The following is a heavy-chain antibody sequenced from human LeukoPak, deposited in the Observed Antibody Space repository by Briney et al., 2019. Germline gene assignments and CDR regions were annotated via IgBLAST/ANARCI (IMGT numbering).Heavy chain of an antibody. CDR1: GFTFSSYA. CDR2: ISYDGSNK. V-gene: IGHV3-30-3*01. J-gene: IGHJ3*02. D-gene: IGHD3-3*01. CDR3: ARTYDFGRGPPGDAFDN. Sequence: PGRSLRLSCAASGFTFSSYAMHWVRQAPGKGLEWVAVISYDGSNKYYADSVKGRFTISRDNSKNTLYLQMNSLRAEDTAVYYCARTYDFGRGPPGDAFDNWGPGTLVTVSS.